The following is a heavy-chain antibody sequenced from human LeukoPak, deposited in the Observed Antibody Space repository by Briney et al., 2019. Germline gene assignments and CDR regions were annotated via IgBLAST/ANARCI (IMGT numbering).Heavy chain of an antibody. CDR3: VRDYCSGVTCYDGY. D-gene: IGHD2-15*01. V-gene: IGHV3-7*04. J-gene: IGHJ4*02. CDR1: GXXXXXXW. Sequence: PGGSLRLSCATXGXXXXXXWXXXXXXAXXXXLXXVXXXXQTGXEKYXVXSVKGRFXIXRDNTKNSVYLQMNSLRVADTAXYYCVRDYCSGVTCYDGYWGQGSLVTVSS. CDR2: XXQTGXEK.